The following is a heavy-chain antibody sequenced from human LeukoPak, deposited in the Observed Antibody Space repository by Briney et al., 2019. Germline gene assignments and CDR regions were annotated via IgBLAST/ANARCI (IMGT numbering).Heavy chain of an antibody. CDR3: AKATPSGVSWGNYYFDY. D-gene: IGHD7-27*01. CDR2: ISWNSGSI. Sequence: GRSLRLSCAASGFTFDDYAMHWVRQAPGKGLDWVSGISWNSGSIGYADSVKGRFTISRDNAKNSLYLQMNSLRAEDMALYYCAKATPSGVSWGNYYFDYWGQGTLVTVSS. V-gene: IGHV3-9*03. CDR1: GFTFDDYA. J-gene: IGHJ4*02.